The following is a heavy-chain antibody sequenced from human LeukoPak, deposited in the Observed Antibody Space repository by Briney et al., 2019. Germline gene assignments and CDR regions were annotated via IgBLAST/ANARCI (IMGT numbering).Heavy chain of an antibody. CDR2: IKSKTDGGTT. J-gene: IGHJ4*02. V-gene: IGHV3-15*01. Sequence: GGSLRLSCAASFSFRNTWMICVRQAPARGLEWVGRIKSKTDGGTTHYSAPVKGRFTISRDDYKNTIYLQMNSLKTEDTAVYYCTCGRYYYHSGRMDGFDYWGQGTLVTVSS. CDR3: TCGRYYYHSGRMDGFDY. D-gene: IGHD3-10*01. CDR1: FSFRNTW.